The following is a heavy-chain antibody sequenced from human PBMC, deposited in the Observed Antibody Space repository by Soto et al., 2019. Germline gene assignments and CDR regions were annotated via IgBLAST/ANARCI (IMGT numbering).Heavy chain of an antibody. CDR3: AHRRVRDSSGENFDS. V-gene: IGHV2-5*02. Sequence: QITLKESGPTLVKPTQTLTLTCTFSGFSLNTNAMGVGWIRQPPGKALEWLALLYWDDDKRYSPSLKSRLTITTDTSKNQVVLTMTNMDPVDTATYYCAHRRVRDSSGENFDSWGQGTLVTVFS. CDR1: GFSLNTNAMG. J-gene: IGHJ4*02. CDR2: LYWDDDK. D-gene: IGHD6-19*01.